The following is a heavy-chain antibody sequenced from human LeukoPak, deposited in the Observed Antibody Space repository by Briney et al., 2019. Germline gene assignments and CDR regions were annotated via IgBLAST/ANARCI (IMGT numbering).Heavy chain of an antibody. CDR3: ARAILAAGTWGEYFHL. CDR2: IYYSGNT. J-gene: IGHJ1*01. V-gene: IGHV4-61*02. Sequence: SETLSLTCTVSDVSISSGSYYWSWIRQPAGKGLEWIGRIYYSGNTNYNPSLKSRVTISVDTAENQFSLKLTSVTAADTAVYYCARAILAAGTWGEYFHLWGQGTLVTVSS. CDR1: DVSISSGSYY. D-gene: IGHD6-13*01.